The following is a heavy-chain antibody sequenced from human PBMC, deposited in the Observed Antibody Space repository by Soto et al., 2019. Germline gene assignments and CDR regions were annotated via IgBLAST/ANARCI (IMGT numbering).Heavy chain of an antibody. V-gene: IGHV3-48*02. CDR2: ITSSGTTV. D-gene: IGHD6-13*01. CDR1: GFTFSSYS. J-gene: IGHJ4*02. CDR3: ARGSSNWAYYFDF. Sequence: EVHLVESGGGLVQPGGSLRLSCAASGFTFSSYSLNWVGQAPGKGLEWVSYITSSGTTVYYADSVRGGFTISRDNARNSLYLQMNSLRDDDTAVYYCARGSSNWAYYFDFWGQGTLVTVSS.